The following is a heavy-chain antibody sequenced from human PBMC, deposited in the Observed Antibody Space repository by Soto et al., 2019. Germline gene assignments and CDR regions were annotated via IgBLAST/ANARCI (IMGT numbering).Heavy chain of an antibody. V-gene: IGHV1-18*01. Sequence: ASVKVSCKASGYTFSTYGITWVRQAPGQGLDWMGWIIPFKGDTNSAARFQDRVTMTTDTSTRTAYMKLRSLRTAVTAGYNCARVKVPAAILGAFDLWGQGTLVTVSS. CDR2: IIPFKGDT. D-gene: IGHD2-2*02. CDR1: GYTFSTYG. J-gene: IGHJ3*01. CDR3: ARVKVPAAILGAFDL.